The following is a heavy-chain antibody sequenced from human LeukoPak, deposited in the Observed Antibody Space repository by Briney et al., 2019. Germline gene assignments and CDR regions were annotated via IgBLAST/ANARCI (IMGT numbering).Heavy chain of an antibody. CDR2: INQGGSVK. D-gene: IGHD5-12*01. CDR3: ARFGYSGWNLEY. CDR1: GFSFRDFW. V-gene: IGHV3-7*01. J-gene: IGHJ4*02. Sequence: PGGSLRLSCAASGFSFRDFWMTSVRQAPGKGLEWVANINQGGSVKYYVDSVKGRFTISRDDAKSSLYVQMNSLRDEDTAVYYCARFGYSGWNLEYWGQGTLVTVSS.